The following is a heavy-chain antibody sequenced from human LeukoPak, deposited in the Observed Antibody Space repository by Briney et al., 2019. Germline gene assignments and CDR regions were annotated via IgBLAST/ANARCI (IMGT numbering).Heavy chain of an antibody. CDR3: ASQTYSSGWYYFDY. CDR1: GFTFSSFE. D-gene: IGHD6-19*01. J-gene: IGHJ4*02. Sequence: PGGSLRLSCAASGFTFSSFEMNWVRQAPGKGLEWVSAISGSGGSTYYADSVKGRFTISRDNSKNTLYLQMNSLRAEDTAVYYCASQTYSSGWYYFDYWGQGTLVTVSS. CDR2: ISGSGGST. V-gene: IGHV3-23*01.